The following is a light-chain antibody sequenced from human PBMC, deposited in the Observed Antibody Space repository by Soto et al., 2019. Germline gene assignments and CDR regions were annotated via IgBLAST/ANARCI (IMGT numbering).Light chain of an antibody. CDR3: QQYYSTPWT. CDR2: WAS. J-gene: IGKJ1*01. Sequence: DIVMTQSPDSLAVSLGERATINCKSSQSGFYSSNNKNYLAWYQQKPGQPPQLLIYWASTRESGVPDRFSGSGSETDFTLTISSLQAEDVAVYYCQQYYSTPWTFGQGTKVEIK. V-gene: IGKV4-1*01. CDR1: QSGFYSSNNKNY.